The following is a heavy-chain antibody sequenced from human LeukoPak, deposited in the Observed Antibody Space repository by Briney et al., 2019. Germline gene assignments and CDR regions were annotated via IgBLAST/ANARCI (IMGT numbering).Heavy chain of an antibody. CDR3: LKGGWATIGPPKD. D-gene: IGHD5-24*01. CDR2: INDDGGLT. J-gene: IGHJ4*02. Sequence: GGSLRLSCSAAGFTFRSHAMHWVRLAPGKGLEYVSTINDDGGLTYYADSVKGRFTISRDNSKNTVYLQMNNLRPDDSAVYHCLKGGWATIGPPKDWGQGTQVSVSS. V-gene: IGHV3-64D*06. CDR1: GFTFRSHA.